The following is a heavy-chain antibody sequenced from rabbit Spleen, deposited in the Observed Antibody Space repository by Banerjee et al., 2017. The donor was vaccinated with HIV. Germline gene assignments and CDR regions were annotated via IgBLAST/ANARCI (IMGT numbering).Heavy chain of an antibody. D-gene: IGHD2-1*01. CDR2: IAGSSSGFT. Sequence: QSLEESGGDLVKPGASLTLTCTASGFSFSSSDYMCWVRQAPGKGLEWISCIAGSSSGFTYSATWATGRFTISKTSSTTVTLQLNSLTAADTATYFCARGSAAMTMVITGYYLSLWGQGTLVTVS. CDR3: ARGSAAMTMVITGYYLSL. CDR1: GFSFSSSDY. J-gene: IGHJ3*01. V-gene: IGHV1S40*01.